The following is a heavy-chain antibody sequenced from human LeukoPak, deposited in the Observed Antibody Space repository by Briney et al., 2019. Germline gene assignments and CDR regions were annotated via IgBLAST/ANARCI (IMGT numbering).Heavy chain of an antibody. Sequence: SETLSLTCTVSGGSISSYYWSWIRQPPGKGLEWIGYIYYSGSTNYNPSLKSRVTISVDTSKNQFSLKLGSVTAADTAVYYCARESSSGFYFHYWGQGALVTVSS. CDR3: ARESSSGFYFHY. V-gene: IGHV4-59*01. CDR1: GGSISSYY. CDR2: IYYSGST. D-gene: IGHD6-19*01. J-gene: IGHJ4*02.